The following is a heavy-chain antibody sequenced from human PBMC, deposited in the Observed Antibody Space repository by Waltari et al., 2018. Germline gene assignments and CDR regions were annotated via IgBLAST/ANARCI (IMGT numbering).Heavy chain of an antibody. Sequence: QVQLVESGGGVVQPGRSLRLSCAASGFTFSSYAMHWVRQAPGKGLEWVAVISYDGSNKYYADSVKGRFTISRDNSKNTLYLQMNSLRAEDTAVYYCADAGDRDAFDIWGQGTMVTVSS. V-gene: IGHV3-30-3*01. D-gene: IGHD3-10*01. CDR2: ISYDGSNK. CDR3: ADAGDRDAFDI. CDR1: GFTFSSYA. J-gene: IGHJ3*02.